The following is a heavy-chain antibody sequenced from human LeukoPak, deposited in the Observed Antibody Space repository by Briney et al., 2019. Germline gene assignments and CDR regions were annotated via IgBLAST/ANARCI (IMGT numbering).Heavy chain of an antibody. V-gene: IGHV4-34*01. CDR2: IYHRGST. Sequence: SETLSLTCAVYNGSFSGYYWGWIRQPPGKGLEWVGSIYHRGSTYYNPSLRSRVTISLDRSKKKFSLKLTSVTAADTAVYFCARGAEYYAIWRGYAGYSDYWGQGISVTVSS. CDR1: NGSFSGYY. J-gene: IGHJ4*02. D-gene: IGHD3-3*01. CDR3: ARGAEYYAIWRGYAGYSDY.